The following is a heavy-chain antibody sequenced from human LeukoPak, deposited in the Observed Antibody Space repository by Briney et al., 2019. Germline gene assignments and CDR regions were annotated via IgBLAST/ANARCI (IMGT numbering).Heavy chain of an antibody. J-gene: IGHJ4*02. D-gene: IGHD4-17*01. CDR2: ISAYNGNT. V-gene: IGHV1-18*01. Sequence: ASVKVSCKPSGYTFTSYGISWVRQAPGQGLEWMGWISAYNGNTNFAQKLQGRLTMTTETSTSTAYMELRSLRSDDTAIYYCARGSDYGDYGDYWGQGTLVGVSS. CDR1: GYTFTSYG. CDR3: ARGSDYGDYGDY.